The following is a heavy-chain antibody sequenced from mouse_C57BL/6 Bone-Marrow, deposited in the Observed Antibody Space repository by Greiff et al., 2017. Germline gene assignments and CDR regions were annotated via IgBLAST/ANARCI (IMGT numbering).Heavy chain of an antibody. V-gene: IGHV6-6*01. CDR2: IRNYANNHAT. CDR3: SNYGEN. Sequence: EVKLMESGGGLVQPGGSMKISCAASGFTFSDAWMDWVRQSPVKGLEWVAEIRNYANNHATYHAVSVKGRFTISRDDSKSSVYLQMNSLRDEDTDIYYCSNYGENWGQGTTLTVSS. D-gene: IGHD2-1*01. J-gene: IGHJ2*01. CDR1: GFTFSDAW.